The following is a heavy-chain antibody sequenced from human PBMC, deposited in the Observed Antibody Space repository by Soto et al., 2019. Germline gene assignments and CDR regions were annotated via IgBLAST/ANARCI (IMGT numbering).Heavy chain of an antibody. J-gene: IGHJ3*02. CDR2: TYYRSKWYN. D-gene: IGHD3-3*01. CDR3: ARSGLRFLEWSFDI. V-gene: IGHV6-1*01. Sequence: SQTLSLTCAISGDSVSSNSAAWNWIRRSPSRGLEWLGRTYYRSKWYNDYAVSVKSRITINPDTSKNQFSLQLNSVTPEDTAVYYCARSGLRFLEWSFDIWGQGTMVTVSS. CDR1: GDSVSSNSAA.